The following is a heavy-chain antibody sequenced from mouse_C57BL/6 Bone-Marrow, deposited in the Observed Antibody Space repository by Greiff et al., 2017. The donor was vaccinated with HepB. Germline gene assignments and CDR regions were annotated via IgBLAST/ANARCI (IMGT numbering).Heavy chain of an antibody. CDR2: ISSGGSYT. Sequence: EVHLVESGGDLVKPGGSLKLSCAASGFTFSSYGMSWVRQTPDKRLEWVATISSGGSYTYYPDSVKGRFTISRDNAKNTLYLQMSSLKSEDTAMYYCARSVGLGFAYWGQGTLVTVSA. V-gene: IGHV5-6*01. CDR3: ARSVGLGFAY. CDR1: GFTFSSYG. D-gene: IGHD2-4*01. J-gene: IGHJ3*01.